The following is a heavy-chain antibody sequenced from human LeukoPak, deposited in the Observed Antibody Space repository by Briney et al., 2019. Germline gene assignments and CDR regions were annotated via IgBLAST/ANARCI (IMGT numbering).Heavy chain of an antibody. CDR1: GGSISSSSYY. CDR2: IYYSGST. J-gene: IGHJ4*02. V-gene: IGHV4-61*01. CDR3: ARLVTQGGDYFDY. Sequence: SETLSLTCTVSGGSISSSSYYWSWIRQPPGKGLEWIGYIYYSGSTNYNPSLKSRVTISVDTSKHQFSLRLSSVTAADTAMYYCARLVTQGGDYFDYWGQGTLVTVAS. D-gene: IGHD2-21*01.